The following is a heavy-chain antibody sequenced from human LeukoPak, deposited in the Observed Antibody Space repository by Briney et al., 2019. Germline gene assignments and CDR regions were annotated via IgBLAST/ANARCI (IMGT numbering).Heavy chain of an antibody. D-gene: IGHD3-22*01. Sequence: GGSLTLSCAASGFTLSSYGMHWVRQAAGKGLEWVAVIWYDGSNKYYADSVKGRFTISRDNSKNTLYLQMNSLRAEDTAVYYCARDLEGVTIIVDFDYWGQGTLVTVSS. V-gene: IGHV3-33*01. CDR2: IWYDGSNK. CDR3: ARDLEGVTIIVDFDY. CDR1: GFTLSSYG. J-gene: IGHJ4*02.